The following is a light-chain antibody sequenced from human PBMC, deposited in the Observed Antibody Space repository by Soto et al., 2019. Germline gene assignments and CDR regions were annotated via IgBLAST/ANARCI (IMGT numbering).Light chain of an antibody. V-gene: IGLV1-44*01. J-gene: IGLJ2*01. Sequence: QSALTQPPSASGTPGQRVTIFCSGSNSNIGGNTVNWYQQLPGTAPKLLIYNDNQRPSGVPARFSGSRSDTSASLAISGLQSEDEADYYCAAWDDNLNGGVFGGGTQLTVL. CDR2: NDN. CDR3: AAWDDNLNGGV. CDR1: NSNIGGNT.